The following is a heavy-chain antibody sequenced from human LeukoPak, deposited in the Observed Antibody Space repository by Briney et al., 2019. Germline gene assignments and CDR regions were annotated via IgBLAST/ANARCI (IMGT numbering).Heavy chain of an antibody. D-gene: IGHD6-13*01. CDR3: AKDRPYSSSWYGAGDY. CDR1: AFTFSSYG. Sequence: PGGSLRLSCAASAFTFSSYGMHWVRQAPGKGLEWVALISYDGSDKDYAKSVKGRFTISRDNSKNTLYLQMNSLRAEDTAVYYCAKDRPYSSSWYGAGDYWGQGTLVTVSS. V-gene: IGHV3-30*18. J-gene: IGHJ4*02. CDR2: ISYDGSDK.